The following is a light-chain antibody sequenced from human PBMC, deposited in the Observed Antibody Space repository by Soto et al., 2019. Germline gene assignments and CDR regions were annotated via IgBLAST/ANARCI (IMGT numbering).Light chain of an antibody. Sequence: QSVLTQPPSASAAPGQKVTISCSGSSSNIGNNYVSWYQQLPGTAPKLLIYDNNKRPSGIPDRFSGSKSGTSATLGITGLQTGDEADYYCGTWDSSLSAGKFGGGTK. CDR1: SSNIGNNY. CDR2: DNN. V-gene: IGLV1-51*01. J-gene: IGLJ3*02. CDR3: GTWDSSLSAGK.